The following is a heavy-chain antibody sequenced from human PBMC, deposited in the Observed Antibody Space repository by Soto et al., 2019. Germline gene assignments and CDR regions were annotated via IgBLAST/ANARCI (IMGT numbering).Heavy chain of an antibody. CDR2: IYYSGST. V-gene: IGHV4-39*01. CDR1: GGSISSSSYY. Sequence: QLQLQESGPGLVKPSETLSLTCTVSGGSISSSSYYWGWIRQPPGKGLEWIGSIYYSGSTYYNPSLKSRVTISVDTSKNQFSLKLSSVTAADTAVYYCASAREGAAAGTAAFDIWGQGTMVTVSS. CDR3: ASAREGAAAGTAAFDI. D-gene: IGHD6-13*01. J-gene: IGHJ3*02.